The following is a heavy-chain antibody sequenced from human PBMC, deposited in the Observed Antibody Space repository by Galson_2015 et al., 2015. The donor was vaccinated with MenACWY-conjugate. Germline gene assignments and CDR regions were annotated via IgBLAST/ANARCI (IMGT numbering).Heavy chain of an antibody. CDR3: AHSGGDTTMVHWWFDP. Sequence: PALVTPTPTLTLPCTFSGFSLSSRGVGVGWIRQPPGKALEWLALIYWDDDKRYSPSLKTRLTITRDTSKHQVVLTMTNMDPVDTATYYCAHSGGDTTMVHWWFDPWGRGTLVTVSS. V-gene: IGHV2-5*02. D-gene: IGHD5-18*01. CDR1: GFSLSSRGVG. J-gene: IGHJ5*02. CDR2: IYWDDDK.